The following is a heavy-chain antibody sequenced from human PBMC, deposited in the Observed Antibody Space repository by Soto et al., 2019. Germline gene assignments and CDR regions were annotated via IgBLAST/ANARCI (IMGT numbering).Heavy chain of an antibody. J-gene: IGHJ5*02. V-gene: IGHV3-53*01. Sequence: GSLRLSCAVSVFTVSSYYMNWVRQTPGKGLEWVSVIYSDGSTYYADSVKGRFTISRDNSKNTLYLQMNSLRAEDTAMYYCARDAAASYCSSTSCSGGFDPWGQGT. CDR2: IYSDGST. D-gene: IGHD2-2*01. CDR1: VFTVSSYY. CDR3: ARDAAASYCSSTSCSGGFDP.